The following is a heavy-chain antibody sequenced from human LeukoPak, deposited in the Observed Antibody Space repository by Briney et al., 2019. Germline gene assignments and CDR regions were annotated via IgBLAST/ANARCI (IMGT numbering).Heavy chain of an antibody. J-gene: IGHJ3*02. Sequence: GGSLRLSCAASGFTFSSYSMNWVRQAPGKGLEWVSYISSSSSTIYYADSVKGRYTISRDNAKNSLYLQMNSLRAEDTAVYYCARRYVYGTLHAFDIWGQGTMVTVSS. V-gene: IGHV3-48*01. CDR1: GFTFSSYS. CDR3: ARRYVYGTLHAFDI. CDR2: ISSSSSTI. D-gene: IGHD2/OR15-2a*01.